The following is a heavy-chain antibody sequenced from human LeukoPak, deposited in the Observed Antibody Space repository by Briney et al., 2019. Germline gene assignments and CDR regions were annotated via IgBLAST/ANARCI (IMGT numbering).Heavy chain of an antibody. Sequence: SQTLSLTRTVSGGSISSGGYSWSWIRQHPGKGLEWIGYIYYSGSTNYNPSLKSRVTISVDTSKNQFSLKLSSVTAADTAVYYCARVYYDFWSGCYTSAWFDPWGQGTLVTVSS. CDR3: ARVYYDFWSGCYTSAWFDP. V-gene: IGHV4-31*03. J-gene: IGHJ5*02. D-gene: IGHD3-3*01. CDR1: GGSISSGGYS. CDR2: IYYSGST.